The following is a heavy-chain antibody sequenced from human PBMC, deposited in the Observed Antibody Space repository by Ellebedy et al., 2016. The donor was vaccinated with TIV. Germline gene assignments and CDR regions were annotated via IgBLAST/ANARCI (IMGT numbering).Heavy chain of an antibody. Sequence: GESLKISXAASGFTFSSYGMHWVRQAPGKGLEWVAVISYDGSNKYYADSVKGRFTISRDNSKNTLYLQMNSLRAEDTAVYYCAKDSECSGGSCYNDYWGQGTLVTVSS. J-gene: IGHJ4*02. V-gene: IGHV3-30*18. CDR3: AKDSECSGGSCYNDY. CDR1: GFTFSSYG. CDR2: ISYDGSNK. D-gene: IGHD2-15*01.